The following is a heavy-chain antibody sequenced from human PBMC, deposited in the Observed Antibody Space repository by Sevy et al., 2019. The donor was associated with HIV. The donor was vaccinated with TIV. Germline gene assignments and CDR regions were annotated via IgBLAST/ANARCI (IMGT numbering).Heavy chain of an antibody. Sequence: GGSLRLSCAASGFTVSRYGMHWVRQAPGKGLEWVAVISYDGSNKYYADSVKGRFTISRDNSKNTLYLQMNSLRAEDTAVYYCAKADSSGYYYLDYWGQGTLSPSPQ. CDR1: GFTVSRYG. D-gene: IGHD3-22*01. J-gene: IGHJ4*02. CDR3: AKADSSGYYYLDY. CDR2: ISYDGSNK. V-gene: IGHV3-30*18.